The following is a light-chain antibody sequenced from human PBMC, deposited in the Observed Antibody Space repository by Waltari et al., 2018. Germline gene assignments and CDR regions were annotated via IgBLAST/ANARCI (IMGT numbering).Light chain of an antibody. V-gene: IGKV1-33*01. CDR3: QQYDNLPRT. CDR1: QDISNY. CDR2: DAS. J-gene: IGKJ2*02. Sequence: DIQMTQSPSSLSASVGDRVTITCQASQDISNYLNWYQQKPGKAPKLLIYDASSLETGVPSRFSGSGSGTDFTFTISRLQPEDIATYYCQQYDNLPRTFGQGTKLEIK.